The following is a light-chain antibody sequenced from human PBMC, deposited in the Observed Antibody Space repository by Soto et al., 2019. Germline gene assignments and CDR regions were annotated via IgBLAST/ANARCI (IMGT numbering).Light chain of an antibody. V-gene: IGLV2-11*01. CDR1: SSDVGGYDF. CDR2: DVT. J-gene: IGLJ3*02. CDR3: AVWDNSMTAWV. Sequence: QSALTQPRSVSGSPGQSVTLSCTGTSSDVGGYDFVSWYQQHPGKPPKLMIYDVTKRPSGVPARFFGSKSDTSASLAITGLRSEDEAHYYCAVWDNSMTAWVFGGGTKVTVL.